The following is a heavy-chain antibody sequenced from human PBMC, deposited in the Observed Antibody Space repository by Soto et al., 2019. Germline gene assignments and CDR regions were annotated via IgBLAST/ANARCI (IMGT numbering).Heavy chain of an antibody. Sequence: EVHLVESGGGLVQPGRSLRLSCAASGFTFDDYAMHWVRQAPGKGLEWVAGMSWNSGSIDYADSVKGRITITRDNAKNSLYLQMNSQRAVDTAFSYGAKVPGGANRSRGTCYSVGYFDYWGHGTLVTVSS. J-gene: IGHJ4*01. V-gene: IGHV3-9*01. CDR1: GFTFDDYA. CDR2: MSWNSGSI. D-gene: IGHD2-15*01. CDR3: AKVPGGANRSRGTCYSVGYFDY.